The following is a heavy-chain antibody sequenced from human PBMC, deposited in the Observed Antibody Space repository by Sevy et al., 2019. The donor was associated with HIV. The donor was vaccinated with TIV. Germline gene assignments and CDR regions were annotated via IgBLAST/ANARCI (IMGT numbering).Heavy chain of an antibody. V-gene: IGHV3-23*01. CDR2: ISGSGGST. Sequence: GGSLRLSCAASGFTFSSYAMSWVRQAPGKGLEWVSAISGSGGSTYYADSVKGRFTISRDNSKNTLYRKMNSLRAEDTAVYYCAKDRESDSSGYYEVSVFDYWGQGTLVTVSS. J-gene: IGHJ4*02. CDR1: GFTFSSYA. D-gene: IGHD3-22*01. CDR3: AKDRESDSSGYYEVSVFDY.